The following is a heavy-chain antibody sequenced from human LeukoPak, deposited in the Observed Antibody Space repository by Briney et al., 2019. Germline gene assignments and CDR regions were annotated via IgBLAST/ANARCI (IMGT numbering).Heavy chain of an antibody. CDR2: IIPIFGTA. Sequence: SVTVSFKPSGGTFNNYAISGVRPAPGQGLEWMGRIIPIFGTANYPQKLQGRVTITADKSTSPAYMELSSLRSEDTAVYYCARDYYDSSGPAYWGQGTLVTVSS. V-gene: IGHV1-69*06. CDR1: GGTFNNYA. CDR3: ARDYYDSSGPAY. J-gene: IGHJ4*02. D-gene: IGHD3-22*01.